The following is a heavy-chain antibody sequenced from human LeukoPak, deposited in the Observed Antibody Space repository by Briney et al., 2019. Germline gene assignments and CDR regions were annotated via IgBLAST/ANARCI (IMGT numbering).Heavy chain of an antibody. V-gene: IGHV4-31*03. CDR2: IFSSAST. CDR3: ARDFTGGSFDY. Sequence: PSETLSLTCTVSGGSISSGGYYWSRIRQHPGKGLEWLGSIFSSASTIYNPSLKSRVIISVDTTKNQFSLKLTSVTAADTAVYYCARDFTGGSFDYWGQGTLVTVSS. CDR1: GGSISSGGYY. J-gene: IGHJ4*02. D-gene: IGHD2-8*02.